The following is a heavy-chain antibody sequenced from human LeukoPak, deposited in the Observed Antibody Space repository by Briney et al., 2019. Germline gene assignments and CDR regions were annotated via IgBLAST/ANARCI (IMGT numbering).Heavy chain of an antibody. CDR2: ISYDGSNK. CDR1: GFTFSSYA. Sequence: GGSLRLSCAASGFTFSSYAMHWVRQAPGKGLEWVAVISYDGSNKYYADSVKGRFTISGENSKNTLYLQVTSPGAYDTAVYYCARHSAYSVYHHAFDIWGQGTILTLSS. D-gene: IGHD5/OR15-5a*01. CDR3: ARHSAYSVYHHAFDI. V-gene: IGHV3-30*04. J-gene: IGHJ3*02.